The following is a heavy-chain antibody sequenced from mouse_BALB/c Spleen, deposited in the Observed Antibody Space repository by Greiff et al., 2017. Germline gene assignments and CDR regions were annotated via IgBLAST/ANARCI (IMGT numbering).Heavy chain of an antibody. D-gene: IGHD2-10*02. CDR2: ISDGGSYT. V-gene: IGHV5-4*02. J-gene: IGHJ4*01. Sequence: EVKLVESGGGLVKPGGSLKLSCAASGFTFSDYYMYWVRQTPEKRLEWVATISDGGSYTYYPASVKGRFTISRDNAKNNLYLQMSSLKSEDTAMYYCARVYGNYAMDYWGQGTSVTVSS. CDR3: ARVYGNYAMDY. CDR1: GFTFSDYY.